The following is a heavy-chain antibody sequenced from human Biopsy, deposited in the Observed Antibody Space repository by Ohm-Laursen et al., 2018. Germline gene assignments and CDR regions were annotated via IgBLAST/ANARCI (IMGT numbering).Heavy chain of an antibody. CDR3: AREGTSVTFFGKISDYYFDF. D-gene: IGHD3-3*01. Sequence: SVKVSCKASGGTFSSYAISWVRQAPGQGLEWMGGIIPIFGTANYAQKFQGRVTITADESTSTAYMELRSLRSDDTALYYCAREGTSVTFFGKISDYYFDFWGPGTVVTVSS. J-gene: IGHJ4*02. V-gene: IGHV1-69*13. CDR2: IIPIFGTA. CDR1: GGTFSSYA.